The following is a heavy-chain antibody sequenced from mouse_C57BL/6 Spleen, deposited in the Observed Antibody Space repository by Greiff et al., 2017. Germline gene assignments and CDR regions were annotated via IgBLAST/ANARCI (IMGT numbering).Heavy chain of an antibody. CDR3: AGGQESFFGY. CDR2: IYPRSGNT. J-gene: IGHJ2*01. D-gene: IGHD6-1*01. V-gene: IGHV1-81*01. CDR1: GYTFTSYG. Sequence: VQLKESGAELARPGASVKLSCKASGYTFTSYGISWVKQRTGQGLEWIGEIYPRSGNTYYNEKFKGKATLTADKSSSTAYMELRSLTSEDSAVYFCAGGQESFFGYWGQGTTLTVSS.